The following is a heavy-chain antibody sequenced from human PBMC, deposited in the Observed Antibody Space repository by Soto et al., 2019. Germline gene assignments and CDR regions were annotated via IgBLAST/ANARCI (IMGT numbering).Heavy chain of an antibody. V-gene: IGHV3-74*01. CDR3: ARGAKGAYYADV. D-gene: IGHD2-21*01. Sequence: EVQLVESGGGLVQPGGSLRLSCAASGFTFSDFWLHWVRQAPEKGLVWVSRIKSDGGSANYADSVKGRFTIFRDNAKNTVYLQMDSLRAEDTAVYYCARGAKGAYYADVWGKGTTVTVSS. CDR1: GFTFSDFW. J-gene: IGHJ6*04. CDR2: IKSDGGSA.